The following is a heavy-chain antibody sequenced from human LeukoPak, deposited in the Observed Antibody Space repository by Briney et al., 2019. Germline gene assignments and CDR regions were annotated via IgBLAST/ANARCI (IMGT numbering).Heavy chain of an antibody. CDR1: GYTFTAYF. CDR2: INPNDGGT. V-gene: IGHV1-2*02. D-gene: IGHD2-2*01. J-gene: IGHJ4*02. CDR3: AREYCSSTSCYESRELVDY. Sequence: ASVKVSCKTSGYTFTAYFIHWLRLAPGQRFEWMGWINPNDGGTKYGQKFQGRVTMTRDTSISTAYMELSRLRSDDTAVYYCAREYCSSTSCYESRELVDYWGQGTLVTVSS.